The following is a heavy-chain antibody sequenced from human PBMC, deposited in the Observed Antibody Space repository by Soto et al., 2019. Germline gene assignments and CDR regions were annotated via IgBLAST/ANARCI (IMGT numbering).Heavy chain of an antibody. CDR1: GGSISSYY. CDR2: IYYSGST. CDR3: AREVRFMITFSLRRTSVFDP. V-gene: IGHV4-59*01. Sequence: NPSETLSLTCTVSGGSISSYYWSWIRQPPGKGLEWIGYIYYSGSTNYNPSLKSRVTISVDTSKNQFSLKLSSVTAADTAVYYCAREVRFMITFSLRRTSVFDPWGQGTLVTVSS. J-gene: IGHJ5*02. D-gene: IGHD3-16*01.